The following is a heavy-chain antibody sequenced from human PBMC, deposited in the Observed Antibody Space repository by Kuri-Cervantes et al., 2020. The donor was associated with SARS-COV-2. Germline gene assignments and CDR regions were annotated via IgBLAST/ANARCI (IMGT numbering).Heavy chain of an antibody. V-gene: IGHV3-30*04. J-gene: IGHJ5*02. Sequence: GESLKISCAASGFTFSSYAMHWVRQAPGKGLEWVAVISYDGSNKYYADSVKGRFTVSRDNSKNTLYLQMNSLRAEDTAVYYCAYAYCSSTSCSNNNWFDPWGQGTLVTVSS. CDR2: ISYDGSNK. CDR1: GFTFSSYA. D-gene: IGHD2-2*01. CDR3: AYAYCSSTSCSNNNWFDP.